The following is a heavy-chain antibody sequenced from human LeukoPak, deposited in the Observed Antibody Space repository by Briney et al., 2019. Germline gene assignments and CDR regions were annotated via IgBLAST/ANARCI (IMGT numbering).Heavy chain of an antibody. CDR3: ASQKWFQAVYFDY. Sequence: SSETLSLTCTVSGGSISSSNYYWGWIRQTPGKGLEWIGSIYYTGSTYYKPSLKSRVTISEDTSKNQFSLKLSSVTAADTAVYYCASQKWFQAVYFDYWGQGTLVTVSS. D-gene: IGHD3-22*01. CDR2: IYYTGST. J-gene: IGHJ4*02. CDR1: GGSISSSNYY. V-gene: IGHV4-39*07.